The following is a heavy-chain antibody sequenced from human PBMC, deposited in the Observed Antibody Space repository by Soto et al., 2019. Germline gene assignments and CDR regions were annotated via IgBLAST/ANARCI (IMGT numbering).Heavy chain of an antibody. CDR3: ARVSATGWHVNGRDYFDH. D-gene: IGHD6-19*01. V-gene: IGHV3-21*01. J-gene: IGHJ4*02. CDR2: ISSSSSYI. CDR1: GFTFSSYS. Sequence: PGGSLRLSCAASGFTFSSYSMNWVRQAPGKGLEWVSSISSSSSYIYYADSVKGRFTISRDNAKNSLYLQMNSLRAEDTAVYYCARVSATGWHVNGRDYFDHWGLGTLVTVSS.